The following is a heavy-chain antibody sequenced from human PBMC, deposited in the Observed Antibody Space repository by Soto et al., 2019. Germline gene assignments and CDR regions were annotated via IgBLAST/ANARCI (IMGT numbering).Heavy chain of an antibody. J-gene: IGHJ5*02. V-gene: IGHV1-69*01. Sequence: QVQLVQSGAEIKKPASSVKVSCKASGGSDVFNNYPVSWVRQAPGQGLEWMGAIITMFNTADYAQRFLGRVTITAYDFTRTVYMELTSLTSDDTAVYYCARHYPTAFSGAGWFDTWGQGTLVTVSS. D-gene: IGHD2-8*02. CDR1: GGSDVFNNYP. CDR3: ARHYPTAFSGAGWFDT. CDR2: IITMFNTA.